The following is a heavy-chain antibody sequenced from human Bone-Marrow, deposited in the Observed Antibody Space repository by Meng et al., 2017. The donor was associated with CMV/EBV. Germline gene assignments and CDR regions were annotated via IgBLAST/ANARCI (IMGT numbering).Heavy chain of an antibody. Sequence: ESLKISCAASGFTFSSYSMNWVRQPPGKGLEWIGEINHSGSTNYNPSLKSRVTISVDTSKNQFSLKLSSVTAADTAVYYCARGSAGITPYWGQGTLVTVSS. J-gene: IGHJ4*02. V-gene: IGHV4-34*01. CDR1: GFTFSSYS. D-gene: IGHD6-13*01. CDR2: INHSGST. CDR3: ARGSAGITPY.